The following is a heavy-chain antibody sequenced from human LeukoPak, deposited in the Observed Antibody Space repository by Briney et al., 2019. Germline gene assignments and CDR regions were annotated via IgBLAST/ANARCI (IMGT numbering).Heavy chain of an antibody. J-gene: IGHJ5*02. CDR3: ARGGYYYPSP. CDR2: IEQDGSEK. CDR1: GFTFSTYW. V-gene: IGHV3-7*01. Sequence: GGSLRLSCAASGFTFSTYWMTWVRQAPGKGLEWVAKIEQDGSEKYYVDSVKGRFTISRDNAKNSVHLQMNSLRAEDTAVYYCARGGYYYPSPWGQGTLVTVSS. D-gene: IGHD1-26*01.